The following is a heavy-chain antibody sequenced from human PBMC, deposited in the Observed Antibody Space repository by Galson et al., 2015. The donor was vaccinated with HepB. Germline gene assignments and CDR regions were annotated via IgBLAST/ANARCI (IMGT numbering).Heavy chain of an antibody. CDR3: ARANYFDNAIYYFDY. CDR1: GYSFTDNY. J-gene: IGHJ4*02. D-gene: IGHD3-22*01. V-gene: IGHV1-2*06. CDR2: INPNTGGT. Sequence: SVKVSCKASGYSFTDNYIHWVRQAPGQGLEWMGRINPNTGGTNYAQRFQGRVSMTRDTSITTVYLELSGVRSDDTALYYCARANYFDNAIYYFDYWGQGTLVSVSS.